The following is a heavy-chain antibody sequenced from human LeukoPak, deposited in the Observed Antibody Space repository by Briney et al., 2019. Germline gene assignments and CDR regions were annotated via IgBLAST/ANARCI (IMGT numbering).Heavy chain of an antibody. V-gene: IGHV3-30-3*01. Sequence: PGRSLRLSCAASGFTFSSYAMHWVRQAPGKGLVWVAVISYDGSNKYYADSVKGRFNISRDNSKNTLYLQMNSLRAADTAVYYCARNLEWELQEDYYGMDVWGQGPTVTVSS. D-gene: IGHD1-26*01. J-gene: IGHJ6*02. CDR3: ARNLEWELQEDYYGMDV. CDR1: GFTFSSYA. CDR2: ISYDGSNK.